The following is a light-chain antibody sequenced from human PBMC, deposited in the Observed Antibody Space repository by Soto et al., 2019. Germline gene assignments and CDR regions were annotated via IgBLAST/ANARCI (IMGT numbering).Light chain of an antibody. V-gene: IGLV2-8*01. CDR2: EVT. CDR1: SSDVGAYNY. J-gene: IGLJ3*02. Sequence: QSALTQPPSASGSPGQSVTISCTGTSSDVGAYNYVSWYQQHAGKAPKLVIYEVTKRPSGVPDRFSGSKSANMASLTVSGLQAEDEADYYCRSFASSNTWVFGGGTKLTVL. CDR3: RSFASSNTWV.